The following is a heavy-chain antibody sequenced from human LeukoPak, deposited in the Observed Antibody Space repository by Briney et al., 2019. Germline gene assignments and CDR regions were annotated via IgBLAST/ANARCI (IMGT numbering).Heavy chain of an antibody. J-gene: IGHJ4*02. Sequence: SETLSLTCAVYGGSFSGYYWSWIRQPPGKGLEWIGEINHSGSTNYNPSLKSRVTISVDTSKNQFSLKLSSVTAADTAVYYCARLLGYDYVWGSYPAYYFDYWGQGTLVTVSS. V-gene: IGHV4-34*01. D-gene: IGHD3-16*02. CDR3: ARLLGYDYVWGSYPAYYFDY. CDR1: GGSFSGYY. CDR2: INHSGST.